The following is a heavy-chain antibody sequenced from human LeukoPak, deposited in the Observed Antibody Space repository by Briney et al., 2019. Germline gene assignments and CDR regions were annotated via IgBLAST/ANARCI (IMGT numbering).Heavy chain of an antibody. Sequence: SETLSLTCTVSGGSVSSGSYYWSWIRQPPGKGLEWIGYIYYSGSTNYNPSLKSRVTISVDTSKNQFSLKPSSVTAADTAVYYCARDWCSGGSCYSNWFDPWGQGTLVTVSS. J-gene: IGHJ5*02. CDR3: ARDWCSGGSCYSNWFDP. V-gene: IGHV4-61*01. CDR2: IYYSGST. CDR1: GGSVSSGSYY. D-gene: IGHD2-15*01.